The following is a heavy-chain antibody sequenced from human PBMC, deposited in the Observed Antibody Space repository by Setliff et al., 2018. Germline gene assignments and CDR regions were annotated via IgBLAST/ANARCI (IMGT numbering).Heavy chain of an antibody. CDR1: GYSISSGYY. V-gene: IGHV4-38-2*01. J-gene: IGHJ5*02. CDR3: ARGVYCSSTSCSPGLNWFDP. Sequence: PSETLSLTCAVSGYSISSGYYWGWIRQPPGKGPEWLGSVRHRGGTYYNPSLKSRVTISLDTSKNQFSLKLSSVTAADTAVYYCARGVYCSSTSCSPGLNWFDPWGQGTLVTVSS. D-gene: IGHD2-2*01. CDR2: VRHRGGT.